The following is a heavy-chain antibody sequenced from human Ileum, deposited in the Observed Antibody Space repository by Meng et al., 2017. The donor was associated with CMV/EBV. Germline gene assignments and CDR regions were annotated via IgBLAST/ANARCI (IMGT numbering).Heavy chain of an antibody. CDR3: TRGRRDY. CDR2: IDGDGSNT. V-gene: IGHV3-74*01. Sequence: SRRLSCTASGLTLSTYRMNWVRQPPGKGLVWVSRIDGDGSNTIYADSVKGRFTVSRDNAKNTLYLQMNNLRADDTAVYYCTRGRRDYWGQGTLVTVSS. CDR1: GLTLSTYR. J-gene: IGHJ4*02.